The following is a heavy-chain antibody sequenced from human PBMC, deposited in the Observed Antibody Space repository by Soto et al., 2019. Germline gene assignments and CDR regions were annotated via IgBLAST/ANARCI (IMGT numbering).Heavy chain of an antibody. J-gene: IGHJ4*02. D-gene: IGHD3-22*01. CDR1: GFTFSSYA. CDR2: ISGSGGST. CDR3: AKVYDSSGYYYGYFDY. Sequence: GGSLRLSCAASGFTFSSYAVSWVRQAPGKGLEWVSAISGSGGSTYYADSVKGRFTISRDNSKNTLYLQMNSLRAEDTAVYYCAKVYDSSGYYYGYFDYWGQGTLVTVSS. V-gene: IGHV3-23*01.